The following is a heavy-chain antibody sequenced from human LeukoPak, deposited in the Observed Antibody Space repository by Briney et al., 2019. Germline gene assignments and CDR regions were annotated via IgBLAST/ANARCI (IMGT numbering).Heavy chain of an antibody. J-gene: IGHJ3*02. Sequence: GASVKVSCKASGGTFSSCAISWVRQAPGQGLEWMGWINPNSGGTNYAQKFQGRVTMTRDTSISTAYMELSRLRSDDTAVYYCARVSRYCSSTSCPVDAFDIWGQGTMVTVSS. D-gene: IGHD2-2*01. CDR3: ARVSRYCSSTSCPVDAFDI. CDR1: GGTFSSCA. V-gene: IGHV1-2*02. CDR2: INPNSGGT.